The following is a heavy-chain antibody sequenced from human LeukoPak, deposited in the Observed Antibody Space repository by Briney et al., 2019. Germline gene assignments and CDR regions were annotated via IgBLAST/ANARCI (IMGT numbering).Heavy chain of an antibody. D-gene: IGHD3-22*01. V-gene: IGHV3-30*14. CDR3: ARDSYDSSGYYYFDY. CDR1: GFTFSRHA. J-gene: IGHJ4*02. Sequence: GGSLRLSCASSGFTFSRHAMHWVRQAPGKGLEWVAVISYDGSNKYYSDSVKGRFTISRDNSKNTLYLQMNSLRAEDTAVYYCARDSYDSSGYYYFDYWGQGTLVTVSS. CDR2: ISYDGSNK.